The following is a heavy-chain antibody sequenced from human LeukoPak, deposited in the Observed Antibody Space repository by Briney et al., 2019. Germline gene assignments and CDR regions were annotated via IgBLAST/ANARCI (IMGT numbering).Heavy chain of an antibody. CDR1: GFTFSNYG. CDR3: AKDLPDSWAVDY. CDR2: VSVYGDT. D-gene: IGHD2-21*01. Sequence: GGSLRLSCAASGFTFSNYGMSWDRQAPGKGLEWVPHVSVYGDTNFAGSVKGRFTISRDNSKNTLYLQMNSLRAEDTAVYYCAKDLPDSWAVDYWGPGTLVTVSS. V-gene: IGHV3-23*01. J-gene: IGHJ4*02.